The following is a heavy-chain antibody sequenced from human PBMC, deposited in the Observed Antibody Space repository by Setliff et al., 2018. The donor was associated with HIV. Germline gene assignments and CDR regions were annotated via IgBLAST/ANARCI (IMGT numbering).Heavy chain of an antibody. D-gene: IGHD6-13*01. CDR2: IIPIFGTA. V-gene: IGHV1-69*05. CDR3: ATNPKRSGWYGDALDGYYYYGMDV. J-gene: IGHJ6*02. CDR1: GGTFSSYA. Sequence: SVKVSCKASGGTFSSYAISWVRQAPGQGLEWMGGIIPIFGTATYAQKFQGRVTITTDESTSTAYMELISLRSEDTAVYYCATNPKRSGWYGDALDGYYYYGMDVWGQGTTVTVSS.